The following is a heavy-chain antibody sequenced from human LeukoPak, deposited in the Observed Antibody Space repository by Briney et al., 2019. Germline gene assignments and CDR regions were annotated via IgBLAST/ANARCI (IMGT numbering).Heavy chain of an antibody. CDR3: ASWYYDSSGYYSGDAFDI. J-gene: IGHJ3*02. D-gene: IGHD3-22*01. V-gene: IGHV4-61*02. CDR2: IYTSGST. CDR1: GGSISSGSYY. Sequence: PSQTLSLTCTVSGGSISSGSYYWSWIRQPAGKGLEWIGRIYTSGSTNYNPSLKSRVTISVDRSKNQFSLKLSSVTAADTAVYYCASWYYDSSGYYSGDAFDIWGQGTMVTVSS.